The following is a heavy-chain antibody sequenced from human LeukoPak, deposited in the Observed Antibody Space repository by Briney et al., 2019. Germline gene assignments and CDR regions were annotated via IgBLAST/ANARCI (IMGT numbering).Heavy chain of an antibody. D-gene: IGHD3-22*01. J-gene: IGHJ4*02. CDR2: DGNVK. Sequence: PGGSLRLSCAASGFTFSSYGMHWVRQAPGKGLEWVALDGNVKVYADSVKGRFTISRDNSKNTLYLQMNSLRPEDTAVYYCAKDLTYYYDISGSYYGYYFDYWGQGTLVTVSS. V-gene: IGHV3-30*02. CDR3: AKDLTYYYDISGSYYGYYFDY. CDR1: GFTFSSYG.